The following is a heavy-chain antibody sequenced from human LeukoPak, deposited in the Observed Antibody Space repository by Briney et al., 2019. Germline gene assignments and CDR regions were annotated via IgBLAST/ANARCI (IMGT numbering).Heavy chain of an antibody. CDR2: IITIFGTA. CDR1: GGTFSSYA. CDR3: AKVYSTYFPNWFDP. D-gene: IGHD4-11*01. V-gene: IGHV1-69*01. Sequence: SVKVSCKASGGTFSSYAISWVRQAPGQGLGWMGGIITIFGTANNAQKFQGRVTITSDESTSTAYMELSSLRTEDTAVYYCAKVYSTYFPNWFDPWGQGTLVTVSS. J-gene: IGHJ5*02.